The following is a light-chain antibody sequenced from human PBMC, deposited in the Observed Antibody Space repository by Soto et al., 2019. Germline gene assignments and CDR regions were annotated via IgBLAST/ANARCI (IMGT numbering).Light chain of an antibody. CDR1: SSDIGGYNY. J-gene: IGLJ1*01. CDR3: TSYRGSTALDYV. V-gene: IGLV2-14*01. Sequence: QPVLTQPASVSGSPGQSITISCTGSSSDIGGYNYVSWYQHHPGKAPKLMIYDVNDRPSGVSNRFSGSKSGNTASLTISGLQAEDEADYYCTSYRGSTALDYVFGTGTKLTVL. CDR2: DVN.